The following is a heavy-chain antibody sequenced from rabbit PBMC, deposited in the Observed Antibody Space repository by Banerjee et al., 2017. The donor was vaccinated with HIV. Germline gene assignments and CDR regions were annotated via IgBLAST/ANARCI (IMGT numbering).Heavy chain of an antibody. Sequence: QSLEESGGDLVKPGASLTLTCTASGFSFSSSYYMCWVRQAPGKGLEWIACIYAGSSGSTYYASWAKGRFTISKTSSTTVTLQMTSLTAADTATHFCARGSYTNTDWPFKLWGQGTLVTVS. CDR1: GFSFSSSYY. J-gene: IGHJ4*01. D-gene: IGHD1-1*01. CDR2: IYAGSSGST. CDR3: ARGSYTNTDWPFKL. V-gene: IGHV1S40*01.